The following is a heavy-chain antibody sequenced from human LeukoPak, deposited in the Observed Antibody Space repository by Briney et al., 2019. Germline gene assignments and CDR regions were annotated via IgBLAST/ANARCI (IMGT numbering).Heavy chain of an antibody. V-gene: IGHV3-74*01. Sequence: GGSLRLSCAASGFTFSSYWMHWLRHAPGKALVWVSRIKSDGSTNYADSVKGRFTISRDNAKNTLSLQMNSLRAEDTGVYYCARAPSEIGGYYPEYFRHWGQGTLVTVSS. D-gene: IGHD3-22*01. CDR2: IKSDGST. CDR1: GFTFSSYW. CDR3: ARAPSEIGGYYPEYFRH. J-gene: IGHJ1*01.